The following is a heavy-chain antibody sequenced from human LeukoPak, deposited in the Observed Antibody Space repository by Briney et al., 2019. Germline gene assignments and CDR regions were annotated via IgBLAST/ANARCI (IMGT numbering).Heavy chain of an antibody. CDR3: ASQGHHGKIVGTTLSYFYMDV. CDR1: GGSFSGYY. V-gene: IGHV4-34*01. D-gene: IGHD1-26*01. Sequence: KPSETMSLTCAVYGGSFSGYYWSWIRQPPGKGLGWIGEINHSGSTNYNPSFKSRVTISVDTSKNQFSRKLSSVTAADTAFYYCASQGHHGKIVGTTLSYFYMDVWGKGTTVTVSS. J-gene: IGHJ6*03. CDR2: INHSGST.